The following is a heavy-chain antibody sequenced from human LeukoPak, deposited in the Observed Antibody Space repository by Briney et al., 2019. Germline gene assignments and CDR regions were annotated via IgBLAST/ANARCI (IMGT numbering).Heavy chain of an antibody. CDR2: IYPGDSDT. CDR3: ARPRPRAGDYFDY. J-gene: IGHJ4*02. V-gene: IGHV5-51*01. D-gene: IGHD1-26*01. Sequence: HGESPKISCKGSGYSFASYWIGWVRQMPGKGLEWMGIIYPGDSDTRYSPSFQGQVTISADKSISTAYLQWSSLEASDTAMYYCARPRPRAGDYFDYWGQGTLVTVSS. CDR1: GYSFASYW.